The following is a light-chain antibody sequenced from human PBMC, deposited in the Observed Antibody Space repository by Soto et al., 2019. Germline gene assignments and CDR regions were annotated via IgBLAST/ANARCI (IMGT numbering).Light chain of an antibody. CDR1: QTISSW. J-gene: IGKJ1*01. CDR3: QHYNSYSEA. CDR2: KAS. V-gene: IGKV1-5*03. Sequence: QMSQSASSLSASVGDRVTITCRASQTISSWLAWYQQKPGKAPKLLIYKASTLKSGVPSRFSGSGSGTEFTLTISSLQPDDFATYYCQHYNSYSEAFGQGTKV.